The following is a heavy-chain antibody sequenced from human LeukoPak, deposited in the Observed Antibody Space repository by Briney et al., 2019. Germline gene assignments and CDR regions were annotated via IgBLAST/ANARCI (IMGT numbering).Heavy chain of an antibody. CDR1: GFTFSSYA. CDR2: ISGSGGST. V-gene: IGHV3-23*01. CDR3: ANGDDYYDSSGYYYGSRAFDI. Sequence: GGSLRLSCAASGFTFSSYAMSWVRQAPGKGLEWVSAISGSGGSTYYADSVKGRFTISRDNSKNTLYLQMNSLRAEDTAVYYCANGDDYYDSSGYYYGSRAFDIWGQGTMVTVSS. D-gene: IGHD3-22*01. J-gene: IGHJ3*02.